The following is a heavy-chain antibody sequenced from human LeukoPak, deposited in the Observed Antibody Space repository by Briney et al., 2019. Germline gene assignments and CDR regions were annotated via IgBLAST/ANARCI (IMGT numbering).Heavy chain of an antibody. CDR1: GYTFTSYA. D-gene: IGHD6-13*01. Sequence: ASVKVSCKASGYTFTSYAMHWVRQAPGQRLEWMGWINAGSGNTKYSQKFQGRVTITRDTSASTAYMELSSLRSEDTAVYYCARGSPEQQLVYDYWGQGTLVTVSS. CDR2: INAGSGNT. CDR3: ARGSPEQQLVYDY. J-gene: IGHJ4*02. V-gene: IGHV1-3*01.